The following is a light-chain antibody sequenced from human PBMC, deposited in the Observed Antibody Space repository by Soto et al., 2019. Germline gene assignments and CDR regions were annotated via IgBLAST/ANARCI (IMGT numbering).Light chain of an antibody. CDR1: SSDVGGYNY. CDR3: SSYTSSSTL. Sequence: QYVLTQPASVSGSPGQSITISCTGTSSDVGGYNYVSWYQQHPGKAPKLMIYDVSNRPSGVSNRFSGSKSGNTASLTISGLQAEDEADYYCSSYTSSSTLFGVGTKLAVL. V-gene: IGLV2-14*01. CDR2: DVS. J-gene: IGLJ2*01.